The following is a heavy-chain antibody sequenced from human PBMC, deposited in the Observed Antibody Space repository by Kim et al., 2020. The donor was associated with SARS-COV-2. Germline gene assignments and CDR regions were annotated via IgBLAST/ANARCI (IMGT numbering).Heavy chain of an antibody. V-gene: IGHV5-51*01. CDR1: GYSFTSYW. Sequence: GESLKISCQGSGYSFTSYWIGWVRQMPGKGLEWMGIIYPGDSDTRYSPSFQGQVTISADKSISTAYLQWSSLKASDTAMYYCARGGFDWFGELFPYYYYGMDVWGQGTTVTVSS. CDR2: IYPGDSDT. D-gene: IGHD3-10*01. CDR3: ARGGFDWFGELFPYYYYGMDV. J-gene: IGHJ6*02.